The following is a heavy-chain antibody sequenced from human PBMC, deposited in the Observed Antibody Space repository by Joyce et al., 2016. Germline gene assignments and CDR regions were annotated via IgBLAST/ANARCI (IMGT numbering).Heavy chain of an antibody. V-gene: IGHV1-2*06. CDR3: ARVVDPAKSFDY. CDR1: GYTFTGYY. J-gene: IGHJ4*02. Sequence: QVQLVQSGAEVKRPGASVKVSCKASGYTFTGYYMHWVRQAPRQGLEWMGQINPNTGGTDLAQKFQGRVTMTTDTTISTAYMELSSVNSDDTAVYFCARVVDPAKSFDYWGQGTLVTVSS. D-gene: IGHD5-18*01. CDR2: INPNTGGT.